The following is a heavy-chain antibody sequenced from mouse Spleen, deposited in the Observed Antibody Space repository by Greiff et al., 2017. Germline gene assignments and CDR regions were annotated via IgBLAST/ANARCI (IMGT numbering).Heavy chain of an antibody. CDR3: ARELGAMDY. CDR1: GYTFTDYN. V-gene: IGHV1-18*01. J-gene: IGHJ4*01. D-gene: IGHD4-1*01. CDR2: INPNNGGT. Sequence: VHVKQSGPELVKPGASVKIPCKASGYTFTDYNMDWVKQSHGKSLEWIGDINPNNGGTIYNQKFKGKATLTVDKSSSTAYMELRSLTSEDTAVYYCARELGAMDYWGQGTSVTVSS.